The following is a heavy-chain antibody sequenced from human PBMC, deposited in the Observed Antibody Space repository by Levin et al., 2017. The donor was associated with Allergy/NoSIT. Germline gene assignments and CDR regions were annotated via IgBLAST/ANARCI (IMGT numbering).Heavy chain of an antibody. CDR3: AKDITMIVVVIVVCCYGSYYMFR. CDR1: GFTFSSYG. Sequence: LSLTCAASGFTFSSYGMHWVRQAPGKGLEWVAVISYDGSNKYYADSVKGRFTISRDNSKNTLYLQMNSLRAEDTAVYYCAKDITMIVVVIVVCCYGSYYMFRWGQGTLVTVSS. CDR2: ISYDGSNK. V-gene: IGHV3-30*18. D-gene: IGHD3-22*01. J-gene: IGHJ4*02.